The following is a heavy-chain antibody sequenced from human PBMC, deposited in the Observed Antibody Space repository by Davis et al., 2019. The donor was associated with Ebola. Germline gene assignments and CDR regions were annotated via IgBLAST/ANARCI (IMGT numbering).Heavy chain of an antibody. CDR2: VRSHGSDD. Sequence: GGSLRLSCAASGFTFNIFDMHWVRQAPGRGLEWVAFVRSHGSDDHYADSVKGRFTISRDNSKNTLYLQMNSLRAEDTAVYYCAKVTGTTSYWGQGTLVTVSS. V-gene: IGHV3-30*02. CDR3: AKVTGTTSY. J-gene: IGHJ4*02. CDR1: GFTFNIFD. D-gene: IGHD1-7*01.